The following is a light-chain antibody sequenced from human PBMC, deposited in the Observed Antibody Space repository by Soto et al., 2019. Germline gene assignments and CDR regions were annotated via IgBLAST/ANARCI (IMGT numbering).Light chain of an antibody. Sequence: DIQMTQSPSTLSASVGDRVTITCRASQSLTTWLAWYQQKPGKTPKLLIYKASTLDSGVPSRFSGSGSGTEFTLTISSLQPDDFAPYYCQQYNNYPYTFGQGTKLEIK. CDR2: KAS. CDR3: QQYNNYPYT. J-gene: IGKJ2*01. V-gene: IGKV1-5*03. CDR1: QSLTTW.